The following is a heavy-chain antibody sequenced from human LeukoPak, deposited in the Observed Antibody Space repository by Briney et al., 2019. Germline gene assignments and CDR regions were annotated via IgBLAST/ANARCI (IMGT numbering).Heavy chain of an antibody. CDR3: ARQDGGNFESNY. D-gene: IGHD4-23*01. Sequence: SETLSLTCTVSGGSISSSSYYWGWIRQPPGKGLEWIVSIYYSGSTYYNPSLNSRVTISVDTSKNQFSLKLSSVTAADTAVYYCARQDGGNFESNYWGQGTLVTVSS. CDR1: GGSISSSSYY. CDR2: IYYSGST. J-gene: IGHJ4*02. V-gene: IGHV4-39*01.